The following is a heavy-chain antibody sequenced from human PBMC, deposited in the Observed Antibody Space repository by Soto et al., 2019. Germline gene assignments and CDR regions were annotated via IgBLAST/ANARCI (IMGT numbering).Heavy chain of an antibody. D-gene: IGHD1-26*01. CDR1: GGSISSRGYY. CDR3: ARDLKYSGSHTLDP. Sequence: SETLSLTCTVSGGSISSRGYYWSWIRQHPGKGLEWIGYIYYSGSTYYNPSLKSRVTISVDTSKNQFSLKLSSVTAADTAVYYCARDLKYSGSHTLDPWGQGTLVTVSS. CDR2: IYYSGST. J-gene: IGHJ5*02. V-gene: IGHV4-31*03.